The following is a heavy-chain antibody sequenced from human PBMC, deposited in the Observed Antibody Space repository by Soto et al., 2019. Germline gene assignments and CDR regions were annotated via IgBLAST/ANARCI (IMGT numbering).Heavy chain of an antibody. CDR3: ARQSTGYCSSTSCPFDY. Sequence: SETLSLTCTLSGGSISSYSWNWIRQPPGKGLEWIGYIYYSGSTNYSPSLKSRVTISVDTSKNQFSLKLSSVTAADTAVYYCARQSTGYCSSTSCPFDYWGLGTVVTVSS. CDR1: GGSISSYS. D-gene: IGHD2-2*01. V-gene: IGHV4-59*08. CDR2: IYYSGST. J-gene: IGHJ4*02.